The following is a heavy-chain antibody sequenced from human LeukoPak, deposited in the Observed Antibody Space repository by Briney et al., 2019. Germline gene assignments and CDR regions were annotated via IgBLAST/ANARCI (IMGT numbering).Heavy chain of an antibody. CDR1: GGSFSGYY. CDR2: INHSGST. Sequence: SETLSLTCAVYGGSFSGYYWSWIRQPPGKGLEWIGEINHSGSTNYNPSLKSRVTISVDTSKNQFSLKLSSVTAADTAVYYCARVKGCTNGVCRNWFDPWGQGTLVTVSS. J-gene: IGHJ5*02. D-gene: IGHD2-8*01. CDR3: ARVKGCTNGVCRNWFDP. V-gene: IGHV4-34*01.